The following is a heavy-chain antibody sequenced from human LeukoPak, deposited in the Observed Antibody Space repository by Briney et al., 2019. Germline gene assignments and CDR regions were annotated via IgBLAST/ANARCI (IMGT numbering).Heavy chain of an antibody. J-gene: IGHJ6*03. D-gene: IGHD2-2*01. CDR2: ISGSGGST. CDR3: AKGLGYCSSTSCLHYYYYMDV. CDR1: GFTFSSYA. V-gene: IGHV3-23*01. Sequence: GGSLRLSCAASGFTFSSYAMSWVRQAPGEGLEWVSAISGSGGSTYYADSVKGRFTISRDNSKNTLYLQMNSLRAEDTAVYYCAKGLGYCSSTSCLHYYYYMDVWGKGTTVTVSS.